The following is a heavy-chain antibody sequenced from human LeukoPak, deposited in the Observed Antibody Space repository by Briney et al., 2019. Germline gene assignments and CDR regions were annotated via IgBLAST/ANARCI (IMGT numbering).Heavy chain of an antibody. Sequence: GGSLRLSCAASGFTFNRYWVHWVRQAPGKGLVWVSRINSDGSDITYADSVKGRFTISRDNAKNTVYVQMNSLRAEDTAVYYCARGSLGDGSLLIDYWGQGTLGTVSS. CDR2: INSDGSDI. D-gene: IGHD3-10*01. CDR3: ARGSLGDGSLLIDY. V-gene: IGHV3-74*01. J-gene: IGHJ4*01. CDR1: GFTFNRYW.